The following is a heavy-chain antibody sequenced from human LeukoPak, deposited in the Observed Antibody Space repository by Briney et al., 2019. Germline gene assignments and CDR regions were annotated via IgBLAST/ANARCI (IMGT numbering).Heavy chain of an antibody. CDR1: GFSISGGYY. J-gene: IGHJ1*01. D-gene: IGHD6-19*01. Sequence: SETLSLNCAVSGFSISGGYYWVWIRQPPGKGLKWIGSVYHNGNTLFNTSLKSRVTLSVDSSKNQFSLRLSSVTAADTARYYCARNEGIVVAGTWFDSWGQGTLVFVSS. CDR3: ARNEGIVVAGTWFDS. CDR2: VYHNGNT. V-gene: IGHV4-38-2*01.